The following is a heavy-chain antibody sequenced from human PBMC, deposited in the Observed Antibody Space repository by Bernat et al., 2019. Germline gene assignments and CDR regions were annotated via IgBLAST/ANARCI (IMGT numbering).Heavy chain of an antibody. D-gene: IGHD4-23*01. J-gene: IGHJ6*02. CDR2: ISYDGSNI. V-gene: IGHV3-30*18. CDR1: GFTFSNYG. CDR3: AKDDEGGRSYYDGMDV. Sequence: QVQLVESGGGVVQPGRSLRLSCAASGFTFSNYGMHWVRQAPGKGLEWVAVISYDGSNISYADSVKGRFTISRDNFKNTLYLQMNSLRAEDTAAYYCAKDDEGGRSYYDGMDVWGQGTTVTVSS.